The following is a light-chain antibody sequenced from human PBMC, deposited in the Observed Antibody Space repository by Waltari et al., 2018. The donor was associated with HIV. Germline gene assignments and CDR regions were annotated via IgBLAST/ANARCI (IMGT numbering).Light chain of an antibody. V-gene: IGLV1-44*01. CDR2: SNN. CDR1: SSNIGSNP. CDR3: HSYDNSLSASV. Sequence: QSVLTQPPSAPGTPGQRVAIPCSGSSSNIGSNPVTWYQQLPGTAPKLLIYSNNQRPSGVPDRFSAFKSGTSASLVITGLQAEDEADYYCHSYDNSLSASVFGGGTKLTVL. J-gene: IGLJ3*02.